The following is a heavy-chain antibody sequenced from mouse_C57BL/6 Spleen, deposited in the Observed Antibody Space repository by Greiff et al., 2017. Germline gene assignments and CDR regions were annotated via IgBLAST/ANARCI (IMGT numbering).Heavy chain of an antibody. D-gene: IGHD2-3*01. Sequence: QVQLQQSGAELARPGASVKLSCKASGYTFTSYGISWVKQRTGQGLEWIGEIYPRSGNTYYNEKFKGKATLTADKSSSTAYMELRSLTSEDSAVYFCASWGISYDGYYVYYWGQGTTLTVSS. CDR2: IYPRSGNT. J-gene: IGHJ2*01. CDR1: GYTFTSYG. V-gene: IGHV1-81*01. CDR3: ASWGISYDGYYVYY.